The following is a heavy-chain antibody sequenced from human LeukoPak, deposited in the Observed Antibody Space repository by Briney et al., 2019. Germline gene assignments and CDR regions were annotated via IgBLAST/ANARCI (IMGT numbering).Heavy chain of an antibody. D-gene: IGHD3-22*01. V-gene: IGHV1-18*01. Sequence: GASVKVSCKASGYTFTSYGISWVRQASGQGLEWMGWISAYNGNTNYAQKLQGRVTMTTDTSTSTAYMELRSLRSDDTAVYYCAILHDSSGYYLYYFDYWGQGTLVTVSS. CDR2: ISAYNGNT. J-gene: IGHJ4*02. CDR1: GYTFTSYG. CDR3: AILHDSSGYYLYYFDY.